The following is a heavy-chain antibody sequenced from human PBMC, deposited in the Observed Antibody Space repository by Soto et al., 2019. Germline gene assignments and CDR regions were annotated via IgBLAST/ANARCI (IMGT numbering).Heavy chain of an antibody. CDR3: ARGRSSTSPYPIGY. CDR1: GGSISSGGYY. Sequence: QLQLQESGSGLVKPSQTLSLTCAVSGGSISSGGYYWSWIRQHPGKGLEWIGYIYYSGSTYYNPSLNSRVTISVDTSKNQFSLKLSSVTAADTAVYYCARGRSSTSPYPIGYWGQGTLVTVSS. D-gene: IGHD2-2*01. V-gene: IGHV4-31*11. CDR2: IYYSGST. J-gene: IGHJ4*02.